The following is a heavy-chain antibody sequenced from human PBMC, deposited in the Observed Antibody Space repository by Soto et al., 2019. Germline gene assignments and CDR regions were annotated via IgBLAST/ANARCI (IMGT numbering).Heavy chain of an antibody. D-gene: IGHD5-12*01. CDR1: GFTFSNAW. J-gene: IGHJ6*02. Sequence: EVQLVESGGGLVKPGGSLRLSCAASGFTFSNAWMNWVRQAPGKGLEWVGRIKSKTDGGTTDNAAPVKGRFTISRDDSKNTLYLQMNSLKTEDTAVYYWTTVGDGYNYWDYYYYGMDVWGQGTTVTVSS. CDR3: TTVGDGYNYWDYYYYGMDV. CDR2: IKSKTDGGTT. V-gene: IGHV3-15*07.